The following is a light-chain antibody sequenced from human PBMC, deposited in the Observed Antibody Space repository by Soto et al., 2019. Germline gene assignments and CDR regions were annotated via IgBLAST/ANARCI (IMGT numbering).Light chain of an antibody. CDR3: SSYTSSSICV. CDR1: SSDVGGYNY. CDR2: EVS. V-gene: IGLV2-14*01. J-gene: IGLJ1*01. Sequence: QSALTQPASVSGSPGQSITISCTGTSSDVGGYNYVSWFQQHPGKAPKLMIYEVSNRPSGVSNRFSGSKSGNTASLTISGLPAEDEADYYCSSYTSSSICVFGTGSKVTVL.